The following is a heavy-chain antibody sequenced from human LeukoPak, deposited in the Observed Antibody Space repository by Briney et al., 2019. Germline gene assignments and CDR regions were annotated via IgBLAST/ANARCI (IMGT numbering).Heavy chain of an antibody. J-gene: IGHJ4*02. Sequence: GGSLRVSCAGSGSTFTRHTMIWVRQAPGKGLEWISYISSGGDTIYYADSVKGRFTVSRDNAKTSLYLQMNSLRVEDTAVYFCAREYDSRARFDSWGQGALVTVSS. CDR2: ISSGGDTI. CDR1: GSTFTRHT. V-gene: IGHV3-48*01. CDR3: AREYDSRARFDS. D-gene: IGHD6-13*01.